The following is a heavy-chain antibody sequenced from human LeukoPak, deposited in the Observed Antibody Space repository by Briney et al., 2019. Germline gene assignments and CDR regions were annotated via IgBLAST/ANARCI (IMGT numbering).Heavy chain of an antibody. CDR3: ARAEFSSGWYFAY. CDR2: ISAYNGNT. D-gene: IGHD6-19*01. V-gene: IGHV1-18*04. Sequence: ASVKVSCKASGHTFTRDYIQWVRQAPGQGLEWMGWISAYNGNTNYAQKLQGRVTMTTDTSTSTAYMELRSLRSDDTAVYYCARAEFSSGWYFAYWGQGTLVTVSS. J-gene: IGHJ4*02. CDR1: GHTFTRDY.